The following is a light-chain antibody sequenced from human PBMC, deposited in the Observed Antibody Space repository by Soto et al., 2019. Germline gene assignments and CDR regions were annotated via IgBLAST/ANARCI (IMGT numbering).Light chain of an antibody. Sequence: DIQMTQSPSTLSASVGDRVTITCRASQSISSWLAWYQQKPGKAPKLLIYKASSLESGVPSRFSGSVSGTEFNLTISSLQPDDFATYYCQQFHSFSPTFGQGTKVEIK. V-gene: IGKV1-5*03. CDR1: QSISSW. CDR3: QQFHSFSPT. J-gene: IGKJ1*01. CDR2: KAS.